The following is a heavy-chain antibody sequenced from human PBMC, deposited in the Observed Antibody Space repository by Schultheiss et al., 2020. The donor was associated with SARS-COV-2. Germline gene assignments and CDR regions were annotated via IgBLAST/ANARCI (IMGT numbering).Heavy chain of an antibody. CDR2: FYPGGTT. J-gene: IGHJ4*02. Sequence: GGSLRLSCAASGFSVSGSYMVWVRQAAGTGPEWVSVFYPGGTTYYADSVRGRFTISRDTSKNTLDLQMTSLRAEDTAMYYCAKERGGGGRGPFDSWGQGTLVTVSS. CDR1: GFSVSGSY. V-gene: IGHV3-53*01. CDR3: AKERGGGGRGPFDS. D-gene: IGHD3-16*01.